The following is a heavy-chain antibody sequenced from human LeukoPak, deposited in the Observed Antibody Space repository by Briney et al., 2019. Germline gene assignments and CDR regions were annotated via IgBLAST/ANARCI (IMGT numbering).Heavy chain of an antibody. D-gene: IGHD6-6*01. V-gene: IGHV1-2*02. CDR2: INPNSGGT. CDR1: GYTFTGYY. J-gene: IGHJ6*03. Sequence: ASVKVSCKASGYTFTGYYMHWVRQAPGQGLEWMGWINPNSGGTNYAQNFQGRVTMTRDTSISTAYMELSRLRFDDTAVYYCARFSISDQHMDVWGKGTTVTVSS. CDR3: ARFSISDQHMDV.